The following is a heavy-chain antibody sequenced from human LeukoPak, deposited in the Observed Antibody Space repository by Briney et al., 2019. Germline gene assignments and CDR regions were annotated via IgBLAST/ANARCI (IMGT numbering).Heavy chain of an antibody. CDR2: IYTSGST. Sequence: SETLSLTCTVSGGSISSSSYYWSWIRQPAGKGLEWIGRIYTSGSTNYNPSLKSRVTMSVDTSKNQFSLKLSSVTAADTAVYYCARVKYSSGWCDYWGQGTLVTVSS. D-gene: IGHD6-19*01. CDR3: ARVKYSSGWCDY. J-gene: IGHJ4*02. CDR1: GGSISSSSYY. V-gene: IGHV4-61*02.